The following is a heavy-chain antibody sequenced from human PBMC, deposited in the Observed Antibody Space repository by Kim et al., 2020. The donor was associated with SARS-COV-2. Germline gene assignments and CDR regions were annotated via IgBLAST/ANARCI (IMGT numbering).Heavy chain of an antibody. D-gene: IGHD1-1*01. CDR1: GFTVSRNY. CDR3: ARGREAGTDIYDY. CDR2: IHSDGST. Sequence: GGSLRLSCAASGFTVSRNYMGWVRQAPGKGLQWVSVIHSDGSTYYADSVQGRFNISRDNSKNTLYLQMNNLRAEDTAVYYCARGREAGTDIYDYWGQGTLVTVAS. V-gene: IGHV3-53*01. J-gene: IGHJ4*02.